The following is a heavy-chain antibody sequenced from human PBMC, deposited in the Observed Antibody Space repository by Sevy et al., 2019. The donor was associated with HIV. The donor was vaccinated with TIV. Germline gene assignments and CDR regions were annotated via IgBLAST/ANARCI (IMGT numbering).Heavy chain of an antibody. CDR3: ARVPTYYFGSGTYFDY. CDR1: GYTFSSNG. J-gene: IGHJ4*01. CDR2: IGVYNGNS. D-gene: IGHD3-10*01. Sequence: ASVKVSCKASGYTFSSNGIAWVRQAPGQGLQWMGWIGVYNGNSKYPQNLQDRLTMTTDTSTSTAYMELKSLRSDDTAVYYCARVPTYYFGSGTYFDYWGHGTLVTVSS. V-gene: IGHV1-18*01.